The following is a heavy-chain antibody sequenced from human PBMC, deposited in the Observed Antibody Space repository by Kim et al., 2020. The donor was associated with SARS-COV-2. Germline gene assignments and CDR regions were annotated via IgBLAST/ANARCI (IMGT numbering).Heavy chain of an antibody. CDR3: ARSPRDGYNILDY. V-gene: IGHV4-59*01. D-gene: IGHD5-12*01. Sequence: YNPSLKSRVTISVDTSKNQFSLKLSSVTAADTAVYYCARSPRDGYNILDYWGQGTLVTVSS. J-gene: IGHJ4*02.